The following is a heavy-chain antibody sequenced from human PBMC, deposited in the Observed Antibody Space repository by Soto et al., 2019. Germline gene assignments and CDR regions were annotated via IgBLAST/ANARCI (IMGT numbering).Heavy chain of an antibody. CDR3: AHRRSGVLAVTKGGYFDC. Sequence: QITLKESGPTLVKPTQTLTLTCTFSGFSLSTSGVGVGWIRQPPGKALEWLALIYWDDDKRYSPSLKSRPTITKGTSKNHVVLTMTNVDPVDTATYYCAHRRSGVLAVTKGGYFDCWGQGTLVTVSS. D-gene: IGHD4-17*01. V-gene: IGHV2-5*02. CDR2: IYWDDDK. J-gene: IGHJ4*02. CDR1: GFSLSTSGVG.